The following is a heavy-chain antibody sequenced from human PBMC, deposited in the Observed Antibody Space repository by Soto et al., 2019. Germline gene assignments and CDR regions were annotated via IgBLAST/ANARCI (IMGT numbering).Heavy chain of an antibody. J-gene: IGHJ6*02. D-gene: IGHD7-27*01. Sequence: GGSLRLSCAASGFTVSSNYMSWVRQAPGKGLEWVSVIYSGGSTYYADSVKGRFTISRDNSKNTLYLQMNSLRAEDTAVYYCARHAPNPEAPLTYYYGMDVWGQGTTVTVSS. CDR3: ARHAPNPEAPLTYYYGMDV. V-gene: IGHV3-53*01. CDR2: IYSGGST. CDR1: GFTVSSNY.